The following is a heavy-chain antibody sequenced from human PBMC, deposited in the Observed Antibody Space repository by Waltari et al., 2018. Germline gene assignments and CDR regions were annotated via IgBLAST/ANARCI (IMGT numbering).Heavy chain of an antibody. J-gene: IGHJ3*02. D-gene: IGHD2-21*01. V-gene: IGHV3-30-3*01. CDR3: ARSYGGEAFDI. CDR2: ISYDGDSK. Sequence: QGQLVESGGGVVQPGKSLSLPCEASGFLFGPYTIYWVRQAPGTGLAWVSTISYDGDSKYYADSVKGRFTVSRDNSKNTLHVQMNGLRPEDSGLYYCARSYGGEAFDIWGLGTKVIVSS. CDR1: GFLFGPYT.